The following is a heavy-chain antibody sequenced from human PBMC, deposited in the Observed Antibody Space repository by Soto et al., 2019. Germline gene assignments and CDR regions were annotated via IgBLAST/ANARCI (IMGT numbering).Heavy chain of an antibody. J-gene: IGHJ6*02. V-gene: IGHV3-13*01. D-gene: IGHD2-21*01. Sequence: GGSLRLSWAASGFKFNDYDRHWVRQPPGKGLEWVSANGTAGDTYYPGSVKGRFTVSRDNAKNSLYLQMNSLRAWDTAVYYCARGVAVTGSGFYYNFYGMDVWGQGTTVTVSS. CDR1: GFKFNDYD. CDR3: ARGVAVTGSGFYYNFYGMDV. CDR2: NGTAGDT.